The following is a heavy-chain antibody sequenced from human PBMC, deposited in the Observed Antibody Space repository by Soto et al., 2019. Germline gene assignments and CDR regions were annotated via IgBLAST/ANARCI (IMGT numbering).Heavy chain of an antibody. V-gene: IGHV3-53*01. CDR2: IYSGGIT. Sequence: GGSLRLSCAASGFTVSSNYMSWVRQAPGKGLEWVSVIYSGGITYYADSVKGRFTISRDNSKNTLYLQMNSLRAEDTAVYYCAREGAAYCGGDCYSYYYGMDVWGQGTTVTV. CDR3: AREGAAYCGGDCYSYYYGMDV. CDR1: GFTVSSNY. J-gene: IGHJ6*02. D-gene: IGHD2-21*02.